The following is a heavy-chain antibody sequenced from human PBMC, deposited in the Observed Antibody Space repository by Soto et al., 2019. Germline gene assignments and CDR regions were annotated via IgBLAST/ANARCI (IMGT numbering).Heavy chain of an antibody. CDR2: IYYSGST. CDR1: ISSSSYY. CDR3: AREVALYYYDSSGYYPYWFDP. J-gene: IGHJ5*02. V-gene: IGHV4-39*02. Sequence: ISSSSYYWGWIRQPPGKGLEWIGSIYYSGSTYYNPSLKSRVTISVDTSKNQFSLKLSSVTAADTAVYYCAREVALYYYDSSGYYPYWFDPWGQGTLVTVSS. D-gene: IGHD3-22*01.